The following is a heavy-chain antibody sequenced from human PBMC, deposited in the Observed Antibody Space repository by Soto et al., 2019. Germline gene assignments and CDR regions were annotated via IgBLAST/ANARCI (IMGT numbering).Heavy chain of an antibody. Sequence: EVQLLESGGGLVQPGGSLRLSCAASGFTFSSYAMSWVRQAPGKGLEWVSAISGSGGSTYYADSVKGRFTISRDNSKNTLYLQRNSLRAEDTAVYYCAKWGNNWNSIGVFDPWGQGTLVTVSS. J-gene: IGHJ5*02. D-gene: IGHD1-7*01. CDR1: GFTFSSYA. CDR2: ISGSGGST. CDR3: AKWGNNWNSIGVFDP. V-gene: IGHV3-23*01.